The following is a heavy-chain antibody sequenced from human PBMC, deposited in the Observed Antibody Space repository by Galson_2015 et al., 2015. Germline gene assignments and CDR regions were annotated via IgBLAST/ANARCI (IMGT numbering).Heavy chain of an antibody. CDR3: ARRYCSGGSCYSFPAFDI. CDR1: GFTFSSYA. D-gene: IGHD2-15*01. Sequence: SLRLSCTASGFTFSSYAMHWVRQAPGKGLEWVSYISSSSSYTNYADSVKGRFTISRDNAKNSLYLQMNSLRAEDTAVYYCARRYCSGGSCYSFPAFDIWGQGTMVTVSS. CDR2: ISSSSSYT. V-gene: IGHV3-21*05. J-gene: IGHJ3*02.